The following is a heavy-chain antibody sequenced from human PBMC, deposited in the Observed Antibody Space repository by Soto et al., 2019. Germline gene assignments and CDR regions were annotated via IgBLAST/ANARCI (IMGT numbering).Heavy chain of an antibody. V-gene: IGHV3-7*01. CDR1: GFTFSSYW. Sequence: GGSLRLSCAASGFTFSSYWMSWVRQAPGKGLEWVANIKQDGSEKYYVDSVKGRFTISRDNAKNSLYLQMNSLRAEDTAVYYCARITAFYYYYYMGVWGKGTTVTVSS. J-gene: IGHJ6*03. D-gene: IGHD3-10*01. CDR2: IKQDGSEK. CDR3: ARITAFYYYYYMGV.